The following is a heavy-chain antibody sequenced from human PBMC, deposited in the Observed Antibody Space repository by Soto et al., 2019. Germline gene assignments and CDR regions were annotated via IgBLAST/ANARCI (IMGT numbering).Heavy chain of an antibody. CDR3: ARGHYYYGMDV. Sequence: PGGSLRLSCAGSGITLSNAWMTWVRQAPGKGLEWVGRIKSKVDGSTTEYGSPVKDRFIISRDDSENTLDLQMHSLKVEDTAVYYCARGHYYYGMDVWGQGITVTVSS. CDR1: GITLSNAW. V-gene: IGHV3-15*01. CDR2: IKSKVDGSTT. J-gene: IGHJ6*02.